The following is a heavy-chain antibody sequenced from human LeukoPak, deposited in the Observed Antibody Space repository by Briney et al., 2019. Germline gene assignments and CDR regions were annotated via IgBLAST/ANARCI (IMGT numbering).Heavy chain of an antibody. Sequence: GASVKVSCKASGYTFTSYGISWVRQAPGQGLEWMGWISAYNGNTNYAQKFQGRLTMTTDPSTNTGYMELRSLRSDDTAVYYCARDDGLGYCSSMTCYVFDYWGQGTLVTVSS. CDR3: ARDDGLGYCSSMTCYVFDY. V-gene: IGHV1-18*01. J-gene: IGHJ4*02. D-gene: IGHD2-2*01. CDR2: ISAYNGNT. CDR1: GYTFTSYG.